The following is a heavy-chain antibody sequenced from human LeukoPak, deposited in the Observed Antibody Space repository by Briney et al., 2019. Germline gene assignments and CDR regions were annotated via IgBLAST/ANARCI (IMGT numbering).Heavy chain of an antibody. D-gene: IGHD2-8*01. CDR1: GYSISSGYY. J-gene: IGHJ4*02. Sequence: SETLSLTCAVSGYSISSGYYWGWIRQPPGKGLEWIGSIYYSGSTYYNPSLKSRVTISVDTSKNQFSLKLSSVTAADTAVYYCARHLGYCTNGVCPNGYWGQGTLVTVSS. CDR3: ARHLGYCTNGVCPNGY. CDR2: IYYSGST. V-gene: IGHV4-38-2*01.